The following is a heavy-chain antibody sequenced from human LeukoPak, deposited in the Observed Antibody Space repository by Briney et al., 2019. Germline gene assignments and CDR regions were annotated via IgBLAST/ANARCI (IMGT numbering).Heavy chain of an antibody. D-gene: IGHD6-13*01. CDR1: GGSISSSSYY. V-gene: IGHV4-39*07. Sequence: SETLSLTCTVSGGSISSSSYYWGWIRQPPGKGLEWIGSIYYSGSTYYNPSLKSRVTISVDTSKNQFSLKLSSVTAADTAVYYCAGGRGTLYSSSWYNWFDPWGQGTLVTVSS. CDR2: IYYSGST. J-gene: IGHJ5*02. CDR3: AGGRGTLYSSSWYNWFDP.